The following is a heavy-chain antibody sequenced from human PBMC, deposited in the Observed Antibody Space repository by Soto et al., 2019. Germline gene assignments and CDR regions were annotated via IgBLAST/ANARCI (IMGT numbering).Heavy chain of an antibody. J-gene: IGHJ6*03. CDR3: ARRARPDFYYMDV. Sequence: EVQLAESGGGLAQPGGSLRLSCAASGFTLSGYAMDWVRQAPGKGLEYVSGISSNGVGTYYAKSVQGRFTISRDNSKNTVDLQMGSLRTGDMAVYYCARRARPDFYYMDVWGQGTTVTVSS. V-gene: IGHV3-64*01. CDR2: ISSNGVGT. CDR1: GFTLSGYA. D-gene: IGHD6-6*01.